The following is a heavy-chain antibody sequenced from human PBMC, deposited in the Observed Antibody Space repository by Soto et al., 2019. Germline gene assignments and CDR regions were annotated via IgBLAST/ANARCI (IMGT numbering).Heavy chain of an antibody. D-gene: IGHD1-1*01. Sequence: QVQLVQSGAEVKKPGASVKVSCKASGYTFTSYNINCVRQATGQGLEWMGWMNPNSVNTGYAQKFPGRVTMTSDTSISTAYMELSSLRSEETAVYYWAGPWNKQWGQGTLVTVSS. V-gene: IGHV1-8*01. CDR3: AGPWNKQ. J-gene: IGHJ4*02. CDR2: MNPNSVNT. CDR1: GYTFTSYN.